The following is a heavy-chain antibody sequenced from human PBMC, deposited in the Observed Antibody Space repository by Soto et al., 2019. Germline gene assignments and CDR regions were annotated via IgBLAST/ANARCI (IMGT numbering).Heavy chain of an antibody. CDR1: GGSISSYY. CDR2: MYYGGRT. J-gene: IGHJ6*02. V-gene: IGHV4-59*01. CDR3: ARDQGVLGYYYYGMDV. Sequence: SETLSLTCTVSGGSISSYYWSWIRQPPGKGLEWIGYMYYGGRTNYNPSLKSRVTISVDTSKNQFSLKLSSVTAADTAVYYCARDQGVLGYYYYGMDVWGQGTTVTVSS. D-gene: IGHD1-1*01.